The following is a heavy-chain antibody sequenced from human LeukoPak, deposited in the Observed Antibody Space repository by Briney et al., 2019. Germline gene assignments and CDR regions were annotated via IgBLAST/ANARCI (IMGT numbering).Heavy chain of an antibody. CDR1: GFTFSTDA. D-gene: IGHD6-19*01. Sequence: GGSLRLSCAASGFTFSTDAMTWVRQAPGKGLQWVSAISGSGDSTYYGDSVKGRFTISRDNSKNMMYLQMNSLRAEDTAVYYCARDSNGWSKNYWGQGTRVTVSS. CDR2: ISGSGDST. V-gene: IGHV3-23*01. J-gene: IGHJ4*02. CDR3: ARDSNGWSKNY.